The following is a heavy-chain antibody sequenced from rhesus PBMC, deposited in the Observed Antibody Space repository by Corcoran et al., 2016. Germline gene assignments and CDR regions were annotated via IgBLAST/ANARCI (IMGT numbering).Heavy chain of an antibody. V-gene: IGHV4S7*01. J-gene: IGHJ4*01. CDR2: IFGSIGSP. CDR3: ARAYCTGSGCYFDY. Sequence: QVQLQESGPGLVKPSETLSLTCAVSGGSIRGGYGWSWIRQPPGKVLEWIGHIFGSIGSPYYNPSLKSRVTISTDTSKNQFSLKLSSVTAADTAVYYCARAYCTGSGCYFDYWGQGVLVTVSS. D-gene: IGHD2-21*01. CDR1: GGSIRGGYG.